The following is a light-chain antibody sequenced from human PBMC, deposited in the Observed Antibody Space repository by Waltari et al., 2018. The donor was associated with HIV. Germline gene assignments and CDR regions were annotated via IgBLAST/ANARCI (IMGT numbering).Light chain of an antibody. CDR1: SPNIGRNY. CDR2: RNK. Sequence: QSVLTQPPSASGTPGQRVTISCSGSSPNIGRNYVHWYQQLPGRAPTLLISRNKRRPTGGPNLFSGAKSVPSASLAIIGLRSEDEADYYCAAWDDSLSVVVFGGGTKLTVL. V-gene: IGLV1-47*01. CDR3: AAWDDSLSVVV. J-gene: IGLJ2*01.